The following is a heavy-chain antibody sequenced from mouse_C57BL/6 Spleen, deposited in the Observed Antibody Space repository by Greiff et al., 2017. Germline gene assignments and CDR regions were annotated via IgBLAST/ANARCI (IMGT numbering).Heavy chain of an antibody. J-gene: IGHJ2*01. CDR2: IDPSDSYT. CDR3: ARSYGNSFDY. V-gene: IGHV1-59*01. D-gene: IGHD2-1*01. CDR1: GYTFTSYW. Sequence: VQLQQPGAELVRPGTSVKLSCKASGYTFTSYWMHWVQQRPGQGLEWIGVIDPSDSYTNYNQKFKGKATLTVDTASSTAYMQLSSLTSEDSAVYYCARSYGNSFDYWGQGTTLTVSS.